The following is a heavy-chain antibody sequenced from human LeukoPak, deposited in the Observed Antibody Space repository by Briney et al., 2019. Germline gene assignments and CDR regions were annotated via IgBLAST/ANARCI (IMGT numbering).Heavy chain of an antibody. CDR1: GFTVSSNY. CDR3: ARDPGYSSSWYYFDY. CDR2: IYSGGST. V-gene: IGHV3-53*01. Sequence: GGSLRLSCAASGFTVSSNYMSWVRQAPGKGLEWVSVIYSGGSTYYADSVKGRFTISRDNSKNTLYLQMNSLRAEDTAVYYCARDPGYSSSWYYFDYWGQGTLVTVSS. J-gene: IGHJ4*02. D-gene: IGHD6-13*01.